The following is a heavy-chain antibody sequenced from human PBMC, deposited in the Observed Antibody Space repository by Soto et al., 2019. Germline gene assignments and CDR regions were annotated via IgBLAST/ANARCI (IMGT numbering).Heavy chain of an antibody. CDR2: ISSSSSYI. Sequence: GGALRLSCAASGFIFSSYSMNWVRQAPWKGLEWVSSISSSSSYIYYADSVKGRFTISRDNAKNSLYQQMNSLRAEDTAVYYCARDFCTGRGGSKPNWFDPWGQGTLVTVSS. J-gene: IGHJ5*02. V-gene: IGHV3-21*01. CDR1: GFIFSSYS. D-gene: IGHD2-15*01. CDR3: ARDFCTGRGGSKPNWFDP.